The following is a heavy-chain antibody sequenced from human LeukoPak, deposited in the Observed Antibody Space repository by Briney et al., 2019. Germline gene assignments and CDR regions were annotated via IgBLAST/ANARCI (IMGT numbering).Heavy chain of an antibody. V-gene: IGHV3-23*01. CDR1: GITFSSYA. J-gene: IGHJ3*02. CDR2: ISGSGGST. CDR3: AKEYDSSGYNDAFDI. Sequence: GGSLRLSCAASGITFSSYAMSWVRQAPGKGLEGVSAISGSGGSTYYADSVKGRFTISRDNSKNTLYLQMNSPRAEDTAVYYCAKEYDSSGYNDAFDIWGQGTMVTVSS. D-gene: IGHD3-22*01.